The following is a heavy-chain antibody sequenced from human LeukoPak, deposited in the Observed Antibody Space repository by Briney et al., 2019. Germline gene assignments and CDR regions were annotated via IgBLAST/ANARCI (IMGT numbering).Heavy chain of an antibody. CDR1: GFTSSSYW. V-gene: IGHV3-7*01. J-gene: IGHJ4*02. CDR3: ARDRGSSGWYEFDY. CDR2: IKQDGSEK. D-gene: IGHD6-19*01. Sequence: GGSLRLSCAASGFTSSSYWMSWVRQAPGKGLEWVANIKQDGSEKYYVDSVKGRFTISRDNAKNSLYLQMNSLRAADTAVYYCARDRGSSGWYEFDYWGQGTLVTVSS.